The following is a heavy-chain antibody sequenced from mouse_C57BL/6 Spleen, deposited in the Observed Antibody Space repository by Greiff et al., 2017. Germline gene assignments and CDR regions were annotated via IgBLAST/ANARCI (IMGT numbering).Heavy chain of an antibody. D-gene: IGHD4-1*01. Sequence: QVQLQQPGTDLVKPGASVKLSCKASGYTFTSYGMPWVRQTPGQGLEWVGNINPSSGGTNYTDTIESQATLTVDKSSSTAYMQLSSLTSEDSADYYCARFPLGYWGQGTTLTVSS. J-gene: IGHJ2*01. CDR2: INPSSGGT. CDR3: ARFPLGY. V-gene: IGHV1-53*01. CDR1: GYTFTSYG.